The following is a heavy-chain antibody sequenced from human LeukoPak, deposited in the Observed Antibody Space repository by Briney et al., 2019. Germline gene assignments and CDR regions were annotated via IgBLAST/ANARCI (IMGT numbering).Heavy chain of an antibody. CDR1: GGTFSSYA. Sequence: GASVKVSCKASGGTFSSYAISWVRQAPGQGLEWMGRIIPILGIANYAQKFQGRVTITADKSTSTAYMELSSLRSEDTAVYYCARVGDSYSGAFDIWGQGTMVTVSS. CDR2: IIPILGIA. J-gene: IGHJ3*02. D-gene: IGHD2-15*01. V-gene: IGHV1-69*04. CDR3: ARVGDSYSGAFDI.